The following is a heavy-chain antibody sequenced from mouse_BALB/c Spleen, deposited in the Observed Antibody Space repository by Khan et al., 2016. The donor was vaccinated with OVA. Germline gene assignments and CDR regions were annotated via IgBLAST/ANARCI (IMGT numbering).Heavy chain of an antibody. CDR3: GRTPGYYGSNYFDY. V-gene: IGHV5-9-3*01. Sequence: EVELVESGGGLVKPGGSLKFSCAASGFTFSNYAMSWVRQTPEKRLEWVTTISSAGSFLYYPDSVKGRFTISRDNAKNTLYLQMSSLRSEDTAMYYCGRTPGYYGSNYFDYWGHGTTLTVSS. D-gene: IGHD1-1*01. J-gene: IGHJ2*01. CDR2: ISSAGSFL. CDR1: GFTFSNYA.